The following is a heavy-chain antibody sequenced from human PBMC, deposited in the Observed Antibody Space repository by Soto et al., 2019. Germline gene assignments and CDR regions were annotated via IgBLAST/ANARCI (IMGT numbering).Heavy chain of an antibody. CDR3: ARLSAAAGHYYYYGMDV. J-gene: IGHJ6*02. CDR2: IYYSGST. V-gene: IGHV4-39*01. Sequence: SETLSLTCTVSGGSISSGGYYWSWIRQHPGKGLEWIGYIYYSGSTYYNPSLKSRVTISVDTSKNQFSLKLSSVTAADTAVYYCARLSAAAGHYYYYGMDVWGQGTTVTVSS. CDR1: GGSISSGGYY. D-gene: IGHD6-13*01.